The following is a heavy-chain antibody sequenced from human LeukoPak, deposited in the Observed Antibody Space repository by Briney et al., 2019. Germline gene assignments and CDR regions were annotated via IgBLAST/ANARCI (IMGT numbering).Heavy chain of an antibody. CDR3: ARDLGGYCSGGSCY. Sequence: PGGSLRLSCAASGFTFSSYAMHWVRQAPGKGLEWVAVISYDGSNKYYADSVKGRFTISRDNSKNTLYLQMNSLRAEDTAVYYCARDLGGYCSGGSCYWGQGTLVTVSS. V-gene: IGHV3-30-3*01. J-gene: IGHJ4*02. CDR2: ISYDGSNK. CDR1: GFTFSSYA. D-gene: IGHD2-15*01.